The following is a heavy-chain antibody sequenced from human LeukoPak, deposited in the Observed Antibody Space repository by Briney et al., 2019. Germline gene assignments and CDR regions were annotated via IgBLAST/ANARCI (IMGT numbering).Heavy chain of an antibody. D-gene: IGHD3-16*01. CDR1: GGSISSYY. J-gene: IGHJ5*02. V-gene: IGHV4-59*08. CDR2: IYYGGST. Sequence: SSETLSLTCTVSGGSISSYYWSWIRQPPGKGLEWIGYIYYGGSTNYNPSLKSRVTISVDTSKNQFSLKLSSVTAADTAVYYCARHGGRPGRGWFDPWGQGTLVTVSS. CDR3: ARHGGRPGRGWFDP.